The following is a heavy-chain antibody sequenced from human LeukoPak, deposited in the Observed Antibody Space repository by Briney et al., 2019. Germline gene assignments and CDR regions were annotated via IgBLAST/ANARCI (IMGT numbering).Heavy chain of an antibody. Sequence: SQTLSLTCTVSDDSISSGGYYWSWIRQHPGKGLGWIGYIYYSGSTYYNPSLKSRITISVDTSKNQFSLKMNSVTAADTAVYYCARVPTSSPSSWWFDPWGQGTLVTVSS. D-gene: IGHD6-6*01. CDR3: ARVPTSSPSSWWFDP. J-gene: IGHJ5*02. CDR2: IYYSGST. V-gene: IGHV4-31*03. CDR1: DDSISSGGYY.